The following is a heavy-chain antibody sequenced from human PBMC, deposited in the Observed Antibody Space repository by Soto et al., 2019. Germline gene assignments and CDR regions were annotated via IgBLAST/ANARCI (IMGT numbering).Heavy chain of an antibody. J-gene: IGHJ4*02. V-gene: IGHV4-39*01. CDR3: ARQDYGDPYFDY. Sequence: SETLSLTCTVSGGSISSSSYYWGWIRQPPGKGLEWIGSIYYSGSTYYNPSLKSRVTISVDTSKNQFSLKLSSVTAADTAVYYCARQDYGDPYFDYWGQGTLVTVSS. CDR1: GGSISSSSYY. D-gene: IGHD4-17*01. CDR2: IYYSGST.